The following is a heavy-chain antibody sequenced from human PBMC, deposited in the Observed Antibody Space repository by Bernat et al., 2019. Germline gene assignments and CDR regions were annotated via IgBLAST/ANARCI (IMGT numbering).Heavy chain of an antibody. D-gene: IGHD1-1*01. Sequence: VQLVESGGGLVQPGRSLRLSCAASGFTFDDYAMHWVRQAPGKGLEWVAFIRFDGSNQYYADSVKGRFTVSRDNSKNTLFLQMNRVRPGDTAMYYCARELNGGLEYWGQGTLVSVSS. CDR2: IRFDGSNQ. CDR3: ARELNGGLEY. CDR1: GFTFDDYA. J-gene: IGHJ4*02. V-gene: IGHV3-30*02.